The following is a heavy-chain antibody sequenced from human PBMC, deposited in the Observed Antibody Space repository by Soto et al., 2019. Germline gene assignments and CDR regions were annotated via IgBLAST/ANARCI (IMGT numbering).Heavy chain of an antibody. J-gene: IGHJ4*02. Sequence: QVQLQESGPGLVKPSGTLSLTCAVSGVSIGSHDWWTWVRQPPGKGLEWIGESHQSGNTNYNSSPETRVTISLDQSKIHFSLPLSSLTVADTAVYSGANRETRRVYWGQGTVVTVSS. CDR1: GVSIGSHDW. D-gene: IGHD1-26*01. CDR2: SHQSGNT. V-gene: IGHV4-4*02. CDR3: ANRETRRVY.